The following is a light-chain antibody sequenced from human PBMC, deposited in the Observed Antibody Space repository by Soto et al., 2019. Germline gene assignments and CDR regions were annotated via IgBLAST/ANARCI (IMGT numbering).Light chain of an antibody. Sequence: EIVLTQSPGTLSLSPGARATLSCRASQSVRDRYLAWYQQKPGQAPSLLIYDTSPRATGVPDRFSGSGSGTDFAITISSVEQEDFAIYFCQQYGSSPGTFGQGTKVEI. CDR1: QSVRDRY. V-gene: IGKV3-20*01. CDR2: DTS. J-gene: IGKJ1*01. CDR3: QQYGSSPGT.